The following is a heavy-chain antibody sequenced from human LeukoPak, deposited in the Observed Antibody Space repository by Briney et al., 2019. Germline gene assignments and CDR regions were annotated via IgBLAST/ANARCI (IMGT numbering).Heavy chain of an antibody. V-gene: IGHV1-8*01. CDR1: GYTFTSYD. CDR3: ARVRRTTVTTKGTRYYYYYMDV. Sequence: ASVKVSCKASGYTFTSYDINWVRQATGQGVEWMGWMNPNSGNTGYAQKFQGRVTMTRNTSISTAYMELSSLRSEDTAVYYCARVRRTTVTTKGTRYYYYYMDVWGKGTTVTISS. D-gene: IGHD4-17*01. J-gene: IGHJ6*03. CDR2: MNPNSGNT.